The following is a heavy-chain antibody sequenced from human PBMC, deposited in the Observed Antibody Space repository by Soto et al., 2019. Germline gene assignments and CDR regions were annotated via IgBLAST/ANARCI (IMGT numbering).Heavy chain of an antibody. CDR3: VRVGVGIGNHFGS. CDR2: IHYSGRT. V-gene: IGHV4-59*12. CDR1: NGSISGFY. J-gene: IGHJ4*02. D-gene: IGHD1-26*01. Sequence: QVQLQESGPGLVKPSETLSLTCSVSNGSISGFYWTWIRQPPGKILEWIGYIHYSGRTDYNPSLTRRATMSVDTSKNQFSLNLKSITAADTAVYYCVRVGVGIGNHFGSWGRGTLVTVSS.